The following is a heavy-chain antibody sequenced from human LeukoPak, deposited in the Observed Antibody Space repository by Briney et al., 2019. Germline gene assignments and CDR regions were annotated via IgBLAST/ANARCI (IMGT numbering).Heavy chain of an antibody. Sequence: ATVKVSCKASGGTFKNFAITWVRQAPGQGLEWMGIINPSGGSTSYAQKFQGRVTMTRDTSTSTVYMELSSLRSEDTAVYYCAVTPRGYSGYDPFDYWGQGTLVTVSS. D-gene: IGHD5-12*01. V-gene: IGHV1-46*02. CDR2: INPSGGST. CDR1: GGTFKNFA. CDR3: AVTPRGYSGYDPFDY. J-gene: IGHJ4*02.